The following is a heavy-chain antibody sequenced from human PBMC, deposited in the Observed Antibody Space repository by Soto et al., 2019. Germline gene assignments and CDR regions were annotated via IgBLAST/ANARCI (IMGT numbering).Heavy chain of an antibody. D-gene: IGHD2-15*01. Sequence: KPSDTLSLTCDFSVFSIISIHCCFCLRHPPGKGLEWIGEVYHSVSANYNPSLKSLVSMSVDKSKNQFSLRLTSVTASDTALYFCARIEVVNSGIELWGKGIMVHVSS. CDR3: ARIEVVNSGIEL. J-gene: IGHJ6*04. V-gene: IGHV4-4*02. CDR1: VFSIISIHC. CDR2: VYHSVSA.